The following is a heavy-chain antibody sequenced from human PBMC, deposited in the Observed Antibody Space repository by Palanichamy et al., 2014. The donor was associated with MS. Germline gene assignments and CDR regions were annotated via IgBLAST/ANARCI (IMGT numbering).Heavy chain of an antibody. Sequence: QVQLVQSGAEVKEPGASVRVSCKASGYTFSSYGISWAXQAPGQGLEWMGWISTYNGNTKYAQKFQDRVTMTTDTSTTTAHMDLRSLRSDDSAVYFCARDIGPVPGDYYYGLDVWGQGTTVTVSS. D-gene: IGHD3-10*01. V-gene: IGHV1-18*04. J-gene: IGHJ6*02. CDR3: ARDIGPVPGDYYYGLDV. CDR1: GYTFSSYG. CDR2: ISTYNGNT.